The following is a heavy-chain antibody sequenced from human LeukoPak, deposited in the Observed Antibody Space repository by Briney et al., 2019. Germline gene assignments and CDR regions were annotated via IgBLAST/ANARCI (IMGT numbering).Heavy chain of an antibody. Sequence: GASVKVSCKSSVSTFIRYYLHWVRQAPGQGLEWMGWINPHNGDTNYAQNFQGRVTMTRDTSITTAYMELSRLKSDDTAVYYCATVRDIVVGGGPYYFDYWGQGTLVTVSS. D-gene: IGHD2-15*01. V-gene: IGHV1-2*02. CDR1: VSTFIRYY. J-gene: IGHJ4*02. CDR3: ATVRDIVVGGGPYYFDY. CDR2: INPHNGDT.